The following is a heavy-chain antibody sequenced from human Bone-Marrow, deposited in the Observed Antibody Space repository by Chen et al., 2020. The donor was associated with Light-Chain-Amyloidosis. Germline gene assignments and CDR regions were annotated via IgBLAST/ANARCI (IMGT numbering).Heavy chain of an antibody. D-gene: IGHD5-12*01. Sequence: EVQLEQSGPEVKKPGESLKISCKGSGYNFPNYWIGWVRQMPGKGLEWMGVIYPDDSDARYSPSFEGQVTISADKSITTAYLQWRSLKASDTAMYYCARRRDGYNFDYWGQGTLVTVS. V-gene: IGHV5-51*01. CDR1: GYNFPNYW. CDR2: IYPDDSDA. J-gene: IGHJ4*02. CDR3: ARRRDGYNFDY.